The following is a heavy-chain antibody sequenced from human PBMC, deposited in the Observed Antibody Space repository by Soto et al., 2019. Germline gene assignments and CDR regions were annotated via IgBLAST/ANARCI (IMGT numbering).Heavy chain of an antibody. CDR1: GFTFSNYA. CDR2: MSNSGSRT. CDR3: AKAYFDILTRYFGDY. V-gene: IGHV3-23*01. D-gene: IGHD3-9*01. Sequence: VQLLESGGGLVQPGGSLRLSCAASGFTFSNYAMSWVRQAPGKGLEWVSGMSNSGSRTYYADSVKGRFIISRDNSKNTLYLQMNSLRPEDTAVYYCAKAYFDILTRYFGDYWGQGTLVSVSS. J-gene: IGHJ4*02.